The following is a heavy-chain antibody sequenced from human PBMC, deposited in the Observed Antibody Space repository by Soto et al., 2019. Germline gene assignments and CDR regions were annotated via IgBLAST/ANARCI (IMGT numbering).Heavy chain of an antibody. CDR1: RFTFRSYA. D-gene: IGHD3-16*02. CDR3: ARDIDYVDY. Sequence: PGGSLRLSCAASRFTFRSYAISWVCQAPGKGLEWVSSISGNGGNTYYADSVKGRFTISRDNSKNMLYLQMNSLRAEDTAVYYCARDIDYVDYWGQGT. V-gene: IGHV3-23*01. CDR2: ISGNGGNT. J-gene: IGHJ4*02.